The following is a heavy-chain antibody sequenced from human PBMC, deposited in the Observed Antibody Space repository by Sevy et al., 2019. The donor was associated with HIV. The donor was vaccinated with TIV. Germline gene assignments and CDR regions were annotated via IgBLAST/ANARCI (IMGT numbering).Heavy chain of an antibody. V-gene: IGHV1-2*06. J-gene: IGHJ4*02. Sequence: ASVKVSCKASGYTFTGYYMHWVRQAPGQGLEWMGRINPNSGGTNYEQKFQGRVTMTRDTSISTAYMELSRLRSDDTAVYYCARGQLYDFWSGSLLGNYFDYWGQGTLVTVSS. CDR2: INPNSGGT. D-gene: IGHD3-3*01. CDR3: ARGQLYDFWSGSLLGNYFDY. CDR1: GYTFTGYY.